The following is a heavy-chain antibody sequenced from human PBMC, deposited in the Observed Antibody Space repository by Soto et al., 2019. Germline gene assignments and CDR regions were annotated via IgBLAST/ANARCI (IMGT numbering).Heavy chain of an antibody. V-gene: IGHV3-74*01. CDR3: AKDQNRWVPNWFDP. Sequence: EVQLVESGGGLVQPGGSLRLSCAASGFTFSVNWMHWVRQAPGKGLVWVSRINSDGSTTNYADSVRGRFTISRDNAKNTLYLQMNGLRAEDTAVYYCAKDQNRWVPNWFDPWGQGTLVTVSS. J-gene: IGHJ5*02. D-gene: IGHD1-26*01. CDR1: GFTFSVNW. CDR2: INSDGSTT.